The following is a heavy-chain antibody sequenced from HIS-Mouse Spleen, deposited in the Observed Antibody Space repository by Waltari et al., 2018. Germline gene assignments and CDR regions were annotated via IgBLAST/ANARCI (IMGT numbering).Heavy chain of an antibody. J-gene: IGHJ4*02. CDR3: ARDDPYSSGWYDFDY. Sequence: EVQLVETGGGLIQPGGSLRLSCAASGFTVSSNHLSWVRQAPGKGLEWVSVIYSGGSTYYADSVKGRFTISRDNSKNTLYLQMNSLRAEDTAVYYCARDDPYSSGWYDFDYWGQGTLVTVSS. CDR2: IYSGGST. CDR1: GFTVSSNH. V-gene: IGHV3-53*02. D-gene: IGHD6-19*01.